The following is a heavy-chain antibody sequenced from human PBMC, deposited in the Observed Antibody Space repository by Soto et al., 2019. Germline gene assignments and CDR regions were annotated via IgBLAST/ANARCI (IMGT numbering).Heavy chain of an antibody. D-gene: IGHD2-2*01. CDR3: ARDHGGYCSSTSCQLDYYYYYGMDV. CDR2: INPNSGGT. Sequence: ASVKVSCKASGYTFTGYYMHLVRQAPGQGLEWMGWINPNSGGTNYAQKFQGWVTMTRDTSISTAYMELSRLRSDDTAVYYCARDHGGYCSSTSCQLDYYYYYGMDVWGQGTTVTVSS. CDR1: GYTFTGYY. J-gene: IGHJ6*02. V-gene: IGHV1-2*04.